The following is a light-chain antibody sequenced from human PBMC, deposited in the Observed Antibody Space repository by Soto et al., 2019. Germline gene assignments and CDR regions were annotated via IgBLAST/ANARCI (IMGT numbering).Light chain of an antibody. CDR2: SDT. Sequence: SYELTQPPSVSVAPGETARISCGGNNIGSKGVHWYQQKPGQAPVLVIYSDTDLPPVIPERFSGSNSANMATLTISRVEAGDAADSYCQVWDRGSAHVLFGGGTKLTVL. V-gene: IGLV3-21*01. CDR1: NIGSKG. J-gene: IGLJ2*01. CDR3: QVWDRGSAHVL.